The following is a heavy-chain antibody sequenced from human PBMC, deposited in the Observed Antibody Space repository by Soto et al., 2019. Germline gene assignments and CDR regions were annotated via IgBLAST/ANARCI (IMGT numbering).Heavy chain of an antibody. Sequence: PSETLSLTCAVSGYSISLGYYWGWIRQPPGKGLEWIGSIYHSGNTYYNPSLKSRVSISLDTSKNHFSLRLTSVTAADTAIYYCARQLPVGATSWFDPWGQGTLVTVSS. CDR2: IYHSGNT. V-gene: IGHV4-38-2*01. D-gene: IGHD1-26*01. CDR1: GYSISLGYY. J-gene: IGHJ5*02. CDR3: ARQLPVGATSWFDP.